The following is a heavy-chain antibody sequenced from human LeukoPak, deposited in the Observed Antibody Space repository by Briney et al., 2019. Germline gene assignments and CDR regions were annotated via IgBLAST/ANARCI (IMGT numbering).Heavy chain of an antibody. Sequence: ASVKVSCKASGYTFTSYYMHWVRQAPGQGLEWMGIINPSGGSTSYAQKFQGRVTMTRDMSTSTVYMELSSLRSEDTAVYYCASPGATDAFDIWGQGTMVTVSS. CDR2: INPSGGST. J-gene: IGHJ3*02. D-gene: IGHD1-26*01. CDR3: ASPGATDAFDI. V-gene: IGHV1-46*01. CDR1: GYTFTSYY.